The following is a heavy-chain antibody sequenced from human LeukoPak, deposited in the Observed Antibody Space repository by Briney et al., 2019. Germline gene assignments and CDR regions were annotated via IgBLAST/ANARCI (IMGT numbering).Heavy chain of an antibody. CDR2: LWYDGTNK. J-gene: IGHJ2*01. CDR1: GFPSGTIG. Sequence: GRSLRLSCAASGFPSGTIGRNWFRQVPGRGLDWVAVLWYDGTNKHYADSVKGRFTISRDNSKNTLYLQMNSLRVEDTAVYYCARSGDMGLVMIRYFDLWGRGTLVTVSS. CDR3: ARSGDMGLVMIRYFDL. D-gene: IGHD3-9*01. V-gene: IGHV3-33*08.